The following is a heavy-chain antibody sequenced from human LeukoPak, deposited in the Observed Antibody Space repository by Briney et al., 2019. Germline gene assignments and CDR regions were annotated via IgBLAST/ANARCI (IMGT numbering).Heavy chain of an antibody. CDR1: GGSISSYY. V-gene: IGHV4-59*01. D-gene: IGHD6-13*01. CDR3: ARGAAAAHY. CDR2: IHYSGST. Sequence: SETLSLTCTVSGGSISSYYWSWLRQPPGKGLEWMGFIHYSGSTNYNPSLKSRVTISVDTSKNQFSLKLTSVTAADTAVYYCARGAAAAHYWGQGILVTVSS. J-gene: IGHJ4*02.